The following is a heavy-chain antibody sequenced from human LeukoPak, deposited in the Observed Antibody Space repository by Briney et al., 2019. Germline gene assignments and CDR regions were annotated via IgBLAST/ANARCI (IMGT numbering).Heavy chain of an antibody. CDR3: VRQQTSHGNFDY. CDR1: GFTFSNHA. Sequence: GGSLRLSCATSGFTFSNHAMHWVRQATGKGLEWVSAIGTAGDTFYPGSVKGRFTISRENAKNSLSLQINSLKAEDTAVYYCVRQQTSHGNFDYWGQGTLVTVSS. D-gene: IGHD1-26*01. J-gene: IGHJ4*02. V-gene: IGHV3-13*01. CDR2: IGTAGDT.